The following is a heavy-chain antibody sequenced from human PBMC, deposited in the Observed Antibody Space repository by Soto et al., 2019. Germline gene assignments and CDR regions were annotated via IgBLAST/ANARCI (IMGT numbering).Heavy chain of an antibody. CDR2: INPSGGST. CDR1: GYTFTSYY. CDR3: ARDWEAAGPVDY. Sequence: GASVKVSCKASGYTFTSYYMHWVRQAPGQGLEWMGIINPSGGSTSYAQKFQGRVTMTRDTSTSTAYMELRSLRSDDTAVYYCARDWEAAGPVDYWGQGTLADVSS. V-gene: IGHV1-46*01. J-gene: IGHJ4*02. D-gene: IGHD6-13*01.